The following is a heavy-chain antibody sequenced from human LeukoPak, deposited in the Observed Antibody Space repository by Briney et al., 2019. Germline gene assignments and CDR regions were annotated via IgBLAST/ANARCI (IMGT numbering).Heavy chain of an antibody. Sequence: GGSLRLSCSASGFTFNRFYLHWVRQAPGKGLEFVSHISSNGATTYYADSVKGRFTISRDNSKNTLYLQMNSLRAEDTAVYYCAKRAMVMENRYFDYWGQGTLVTASS. CDR2: ISSNGATT. CDR1: GFTFNRFY. D-gene: IGHD5-18*01. V-gene: IGHV3-64*04. J-gene: IGHJ4*02. CDR3: AKRAMVMENRYFDY.